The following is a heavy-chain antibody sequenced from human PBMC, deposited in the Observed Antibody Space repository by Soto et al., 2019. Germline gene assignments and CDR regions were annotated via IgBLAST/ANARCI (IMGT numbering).Heavy chain of an antibody. CDR3: ARYRTKVPVAFDV. D-gene: IGHD3-16*02. J-gene: IGHJ3*01. Sequence: ASVKVSCKASGLAFPIDDIIWVRQTIGQGLEFMGWMNPSGRNTGYTQKFQGRATFTWNTPTNAAYMDLSGLRSEDTAVYYCARYRTKVPVAFDVWGQGTMVTVSS. V-gene: IGHV1-8*01. CDR1: GLAFPIDD. CDR2: MNPSGRNT.